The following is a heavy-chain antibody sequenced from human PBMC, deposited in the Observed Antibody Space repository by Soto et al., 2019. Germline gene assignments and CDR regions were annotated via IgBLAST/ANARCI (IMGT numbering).Heavy chain of an antibody. CDR1: GLTFSSYA. CDR3: AKDPEWELFSYSDY. V-gene: IGHV3-23*01. D-gene: IGHD3-10*01. CDR2: ISGSGGST. J-gene: IGHJ4*02. Sequence: GGSLRLSCAASGLTFSSYAMSWVRQAPGKGLEWVSAISGSGGSTYYADSVKGRFTISRDNSKNTLYLQMKRLRAEDTAVYYCAKDPEWELFSYSDYWGRGTLVTVSS.